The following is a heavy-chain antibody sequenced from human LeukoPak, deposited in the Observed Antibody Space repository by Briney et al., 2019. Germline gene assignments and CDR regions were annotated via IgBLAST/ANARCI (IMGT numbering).Heavy chain of an antibody. V-gene: IGHV6-1*01. CDR2: TYYRSKWYN. CDR3: ARSYYYDSSGYYSNDY. D-gene: IGHD3-22*01. Sequence: SQTLSLTCAISGDSVSSNSAAWNWIRQSPSRGLEWLGRTYYRSKWYNDYAVSVKSRITINPDTSKNQFSLQLSSVTPEDTAVYYCARSYYYDSSGYYSNDYWGQGTLVTVSS. CDR1: GDSVSSNSAA. J-gene: IGHJ4*02.